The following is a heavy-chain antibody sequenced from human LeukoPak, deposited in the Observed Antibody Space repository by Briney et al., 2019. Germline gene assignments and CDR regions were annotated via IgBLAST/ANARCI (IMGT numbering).Heavy chain of an antibody. J-gene: IGHJ4*02. D-gene: IGHD6-19*01. Sequence: ASVKVSCKASGGTFSSYAISWVRQAPGQGLEWMGGIIPIFGTANYAQKFQGRVTITADESTSTAYMELSSLRSEDTAVYYCASPPYGSSGWFYFDYWGQGTLVTVSS. CDR1: GGTFSSYA. V-gene: IGHV1-69*01. CDR3: ASPPYGSSGWFYFDY. CDR2: IIPIFGTA.